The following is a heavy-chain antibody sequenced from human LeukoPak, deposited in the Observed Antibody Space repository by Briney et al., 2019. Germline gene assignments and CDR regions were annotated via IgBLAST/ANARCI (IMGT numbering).Heavy chain of an antibody. J-gene: IGHJ4*02. CDR3: ARDPADYGGNSGFDY. CDR2: IYYSRST. Sequence: SQTLSLTCTVSGGSISSGDYYWSWIRQPPGKGLEWIGYIYYSRSTYYNPSLKSRVTISVDTSKNQFSLKLSSVTAADTAVYYCARDPADYGGNSGFDYWGQGTLVTVSS. CDR1: GGSISSGDYY. V-gene: IGHV4-30-4*01. D-gene: IGHD4-23*01.